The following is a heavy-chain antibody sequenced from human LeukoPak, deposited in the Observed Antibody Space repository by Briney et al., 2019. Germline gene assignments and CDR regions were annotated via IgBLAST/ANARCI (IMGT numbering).Heavy chain of an antibody. J-gene: IGHJ4*02. Sequence: PGGSLRLSCAASGFTVSSNYMSWVRQAPGKGLEWVSVIYSGGSTYYADSVKGRFTISRDNSKNTLYLQMNSLRAEDTAVYYCAKVTIFGVVMGPFDYWGQGTLVTVSS. CDR3: AKVTIFGVVMGPFDY. CDR2: IYSGGST. V-gene: IGHV3-53*01. D-gene: IGHD3-3*01. CDR1: GFTVSSNY.